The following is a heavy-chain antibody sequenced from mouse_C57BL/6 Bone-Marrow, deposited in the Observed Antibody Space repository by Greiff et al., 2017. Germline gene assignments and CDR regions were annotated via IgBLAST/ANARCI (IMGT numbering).Heavy chain of an antibody. CDR2: IYPSDSET. V-gene: IGHV1-61*01. J-gene: IGHJ2*01. CDR1: GYTFTSYW. CDR3: ARYDYDWND. D-gene: IGHD2-4*01. Sequence: QVQLQQPGAELVRPGSSVKLSCKASGYTFTSYWMDWVKQRPGQGLEWIGNIYPSDSETHYNQKFKDKATLTGDKSSSTAYMQLSSLTSEDSAVYYCARYDYDWNDWGQGTTLTVSS.